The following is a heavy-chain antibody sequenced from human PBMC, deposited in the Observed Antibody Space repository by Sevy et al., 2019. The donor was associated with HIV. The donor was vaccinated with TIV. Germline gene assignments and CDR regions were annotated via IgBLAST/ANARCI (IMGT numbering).Heavy chain of an antibody. D-gene: IGHD4-17*01. CDR3: ARLTTQPTSDLYGMDV. CDR2: INSDSGVT. CDR1: GYIFTDYY. Sequence: ASVKVSCKASGYIFTDYYIHWVRQAPGQGLEWMAWINSDSGVTNYAQKFQGEVTVTWDTSLSTAYLELTRLKSNDTAIYYCARLTTQPTSDLYGMDVWGQGTTVTVSS. J-gene: IGHJ6*02. V-gene: IGHV1-2*02.